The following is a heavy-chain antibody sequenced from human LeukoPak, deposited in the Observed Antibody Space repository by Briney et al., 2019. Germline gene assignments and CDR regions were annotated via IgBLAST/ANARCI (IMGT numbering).Heavy chain of an antibody. CDR2: INHSGST. CDR1: GGSFSGYY. D-gene: IGHD2-15*01. CDR3: ARFRRWWYFDY. J-gene: IGHJ4*02. Sequence: KTSETLSLTCAVYGGSFSGYYWSWIRQPPGKGQEWIGEINHSGSTNYNPSLKSRVTIPVDTSKNQFSLKLSSVTAADTAVYYCARFRRWWYFDYWGQGTLVTVSS. V-gene: IGHV4-34*01.